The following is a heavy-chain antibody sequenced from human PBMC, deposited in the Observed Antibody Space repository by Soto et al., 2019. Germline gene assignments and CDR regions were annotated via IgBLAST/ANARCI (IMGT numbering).Heavy chain of an antibody. CDR3: AHRRGGHYVFAY. V-gene: IGHV2-5*01. CDR1: GFSLNTYGMG. D-gene: IGHD2-15*01. J-gene: IGHJ4*02. Sequence: QITLKESGPTLVKPTQTLTLTCTFSGFSLNTYGMGVGWIRQPPGKALEWLALIYWNDDKHYSPSLKSRLTITKDTSKNQVVLTMTSANAVDTATYYCAHRRGGHYVFAYWGPGTPVTVSS. CDR2: IYWNDDK.